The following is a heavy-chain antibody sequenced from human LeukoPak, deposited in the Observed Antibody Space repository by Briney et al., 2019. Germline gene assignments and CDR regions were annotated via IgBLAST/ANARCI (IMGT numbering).Heavy chain of an antibody. CDR3: ARDPNYGDYVDY. CDR2: INSDGSST. J-gene: IGHJ4*02. CDR1: GFTFSSYW. Sequence: GGSLRLSCAASGFTFSSYWMHWVRQAPGKGLVWVSRINSDGSSTSYADSVKGRFTIPRDNAKNTLYLQMNSLRAEDTAVYYCARDPNYGDYVDYWGQGTLVTVSS. D-gene: IGHD4-17*01. V-gene: IGHV3-74*01.